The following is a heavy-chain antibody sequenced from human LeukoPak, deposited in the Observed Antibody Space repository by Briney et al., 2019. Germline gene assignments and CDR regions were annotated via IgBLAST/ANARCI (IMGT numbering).Heavy chain of an antibody. J-gene: IGHJ3*02. CDR2: IYTFGST. V-gene: IGHV4-61*02. CDR3: ARDWPRHDSFDI. Sequence: PSETLSLTCTVSGGSISSGNYYWGWIRQPAGKGLEWIGRIYTFGSTNYNPSLKSRVTISIDTSKNQFSLRLTSVTAADTAIYFCARDWPRHDSFDIWGQGTVVTVSS. CDR1: GGSISSGNYY.